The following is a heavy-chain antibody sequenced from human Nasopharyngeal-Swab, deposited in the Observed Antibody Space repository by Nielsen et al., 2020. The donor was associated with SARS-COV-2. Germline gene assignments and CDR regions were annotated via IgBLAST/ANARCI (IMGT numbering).Heavy chain of an antibody. Sequence: SVKVSCKASGFTFTSSAVQWVRQARGQRLEWIGWIVVGSGNTNYAQKFQERVTITRDMSTSTAYMELSSLRSEDTAVYYCAVASSGWYFPQGAFDIWGQGTMVTVSS. J-gene: IGHJ3*02. D-gene: IGHD6-19*01. CDR1: GFTFTSSA. V-gene: IGHV1-58*01. CDR3: AVASSGWYFPQGAFDI. CDR2: IVVGSGNT.